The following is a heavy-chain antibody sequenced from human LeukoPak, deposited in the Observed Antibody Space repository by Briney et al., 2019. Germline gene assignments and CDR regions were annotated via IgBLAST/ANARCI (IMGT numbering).Heavy chain of an antibody. CDR3: ARAGGYYSYYYGMDV. J-gene: IGHJ6*02. D-gene: IGHD3-10*01. CDR2: IYYSGST. Sequence: SETLSLTCTVSGGSISTYYWTWIRQPAGKGLEWIGYIYYSGSTNYDPSLKSRVTISVDTSKNQFSLKLSSVTAADTAVYYCARAGGYYSYYYGMDVWGQGTTVTVSS. V-gene: IGHV4-59*01. CDR1: GGSISTYY.